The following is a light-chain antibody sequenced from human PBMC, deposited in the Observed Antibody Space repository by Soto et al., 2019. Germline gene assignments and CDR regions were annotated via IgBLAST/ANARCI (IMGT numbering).Light chain of an antibody. Sequence: QSVLTQPPSASGTPGQRITISCSGSSSNIGSNTVNWYQQLPATAPKLLIYSNIHRPSGVLDRFSGSTSGASASLATSGLQSEDEADYYCAAWYDSLNAVVFGGGTKLTVL. CDR3: AAWYDSLNAVV. J-gene: IGLJ2*01. CDR2: SNI. CDR1: SSNIGSNT. V-gene: IGLV1-44*01.